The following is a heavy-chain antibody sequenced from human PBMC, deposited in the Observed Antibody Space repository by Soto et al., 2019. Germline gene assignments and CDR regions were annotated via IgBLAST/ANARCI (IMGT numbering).Heavy chain of an antibody. CDR3: ARGSPPYYYDSSGYLNYFDY. J-gene: IGHJ4*02. D-gene: IGHD3-22*01. CDR1: GFTFSSYG. Sequence: PGGSLRLSCAASGFTFSSYGMHWVRQAPGKGLEWVAVIWYDGSNKYYADSVKGRFTISRDNSKNTLYLQMNSLRAEDTAVYYCARGSPPYYYDSSGYLNYFDYWGQGTLVTVSS. CDR2: IWYDGSNK. V-gene: IGHV3-33*01.